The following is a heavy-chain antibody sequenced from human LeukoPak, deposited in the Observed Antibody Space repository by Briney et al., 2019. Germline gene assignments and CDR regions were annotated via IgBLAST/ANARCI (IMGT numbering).Heavy chain of an antibody. J-gene: IGHJ5*02. CDR1: GYTFTSYY. V-gene: IGHV1-46*01. Sequence: ASVKVSCKASGYTFTSYYMHWVRQAPGQGLEWMGIINPSGGSTSYAQKFQGRVTMTSDTSTSTVYMELSSLRSDDTAVYYCARARRYSYGFCWFDPWGQGTLVTVSS. D-gene: IGHD5-18*01. CDR2: INPSGGST. CDR3: ARARRYSYGFCWFDP.